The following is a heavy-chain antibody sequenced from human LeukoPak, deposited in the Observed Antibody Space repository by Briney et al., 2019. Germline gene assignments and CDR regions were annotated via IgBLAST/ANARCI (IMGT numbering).Heavy chain of an antibody. V-gene: IGHV4-39*07. CDR1: GGSISSSSFY. CDR3: AGQTYYYDSSGYSADAFDI. Sequence: SETLSLTCTVSGGSISSSSFYWGWIRQPPGKGLEWIGSIYYSGSTNYNPSLKSRVTISVDTSKNQFSLKLSSVTAADTAVYYCAGQTYYYDSSGYSADAFDIWGQGTMVTVSS. D-gene: IGHD3-22*01. J-gene: IGHJ3*02. CDR2: IYYSGST.